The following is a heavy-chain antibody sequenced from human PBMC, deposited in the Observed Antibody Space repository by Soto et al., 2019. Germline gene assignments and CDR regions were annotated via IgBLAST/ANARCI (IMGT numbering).Heavy chain of an antibody. CDR2: INHSGST. Sequence: QVQLQQWGAGLLKPSETLSLTCAVYGGSFSGYYWSWIRQPPGKGLEWIGEINHSGSTNYNPSLKSRVTISVDTSKNQFSLKLSSVTAADTAVYYCARSGSVVVAAIVRVARRFDPWGQGTLVTVSS. D-gene: IGHD2-15*01. CDR3: ARSGSVVVAAIVRVARRFDP. V-gene: IGHV4-34*01. CDR1: GGSFSGYY. J-gene: IGHJ5*02.